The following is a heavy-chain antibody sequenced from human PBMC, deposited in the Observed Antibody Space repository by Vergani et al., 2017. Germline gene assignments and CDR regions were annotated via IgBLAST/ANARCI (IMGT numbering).Heavy chain of an antibody. CDR1: GGTFSSYA. CDR2: IIPIFGTA. V-gene: IGHV1-69*12. CDR3: AIGVVREVIMIMDYDMDV. Sequence: QVQLVQSGAEVKKPGSSVKVSCKASGGTFSSYAISWVRQAPGQGLEWMGGIIPIFGTANYAQKFQGRVTITADESTSTAYMELSSLRSEDTAVYYCAIGVVREVIMIMDYDMDVWGQGTTVTVSS. J-gene: IGHJ6*02. D-gene: IGHD3-10*01.